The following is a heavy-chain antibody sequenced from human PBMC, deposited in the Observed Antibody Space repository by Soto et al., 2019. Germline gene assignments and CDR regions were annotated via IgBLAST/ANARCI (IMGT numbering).Heavy chain of an antibody. V-gene: IGHV4-31*03. D-gene: IGHD5-12*01. CDR1: GGSISSGGYY. CDR2: IYYSGST. Sequence: SETLSLTCTVSGGSISSGGYYWSWIRQHPGKGLEWIGYIYYSGSTYYNPSLKSRVTISVDTSKNQFSLKLSSVTAADTAVYYCARGTHTLYSGYDIDYFDYWGQGTLVTVSS. J-gene: IGHJ4*02. CDR3: ARGTHTLYSGYDIDYFDY.